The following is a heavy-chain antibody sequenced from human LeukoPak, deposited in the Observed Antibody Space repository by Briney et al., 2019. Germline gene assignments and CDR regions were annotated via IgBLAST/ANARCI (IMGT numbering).Heavy chain of an antibody. CDR1: GFTFSSYE. J-gene: IGHJ4*02. D-gene: IGHD4/OR15-4a*01. Sequence: TGGSLRLSCAASGFTFSSYEMNWVRQAPGKGLEWVSFIHSDNTHYSDSVKGRFTISRDNSKNTLYLQMNSLRAEDTAVYYCARRAGAYSHPYDYWGQGTLVTVSS. CDR3: ARRAGAYSHPYDY. CDR2: IHSDNT. V-gene: IGHV3-53*01.